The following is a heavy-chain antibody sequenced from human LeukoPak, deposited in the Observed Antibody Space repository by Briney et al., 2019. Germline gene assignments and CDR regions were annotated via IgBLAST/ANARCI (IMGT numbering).Heavy chain of an antibody. D-gene: IGHD3-22*01. CDR3: AREYYYDSSGWFDP. CDR2: MNPNSGNT. Sequence: ASVKVSCKASGYTFTSYDINWVGQATGQGLEWMGWMNPNSGNTGYAQKFQGRVTTTRNTSISTAYMELSSLRSEDTAVYYCAREYYYDSSGWFDPWGQGTLVTVSS. CDR1: GYTFTSYD. V-gene: IGHV1-8*01. J-gene: IGHJ5*02.